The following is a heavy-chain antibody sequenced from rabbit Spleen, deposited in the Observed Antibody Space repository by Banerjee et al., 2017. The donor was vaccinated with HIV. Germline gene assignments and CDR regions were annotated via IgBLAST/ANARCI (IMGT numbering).Heavy chain of an antibody. CDR3: ARGSPTMTMVISGFCLSL. V-gene: IGHV1S40*01. CDR2: IYTGYSDIT. Sequence: QSLEESGGDLVKPGVSLTLTCSDSGLSFNSNYYMCWVRQAPGKGPEWIACIYTGYSDITYCASWAKGRFTISNTPSTTLTLQMTSLTVADTSTYFCARGSPTMTMVISGFCLSLRGPGPLRTVS. CDR1: GLSFNSNYY. J-gene: IGHJ6*01. D-gene: IGHD2-1*01.